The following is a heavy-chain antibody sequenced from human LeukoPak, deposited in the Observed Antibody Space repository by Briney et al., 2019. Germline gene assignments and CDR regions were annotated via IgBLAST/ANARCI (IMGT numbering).Heavy chain of an antibody. CDR2: INSDGRST. V-gene: IGHV3-74*01. Sequence: GGSLRLSCAASGFTFSSYWMHWVRQAPGKGLVWVSRINSDGRSTSFADPVKGRFTISRDNAKNTLYLQMNSLRTEDTAVYYCARDQLYCTGGICYFDYWGQGTLVTVSS. CDR3: ARDQLYCTGGICYFDY. D-gene: IGHD2-8*02. J-gene: IGHJ4*02. CDR1: GFTFSSYW.